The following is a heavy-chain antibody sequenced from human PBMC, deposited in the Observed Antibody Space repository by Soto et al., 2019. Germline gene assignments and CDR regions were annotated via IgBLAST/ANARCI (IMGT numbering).Heavy chain of an antibody. J-gene: IGHJ3*01. CDR2: IGGRGNSA. Sequence: LSCAASGFIFTNYAMNWVRQAPGKGLEWVSVIGGRGNSAYYADSVQGRFTISRDNSKNTLSLQMSSLTADDTAIYYCVREGRGSFDFWGRGTMVTVSS. D-gene: IGHD5-12*01. CDR1: GFIFTNYA. CDR3: VREGRGSFDF. V-gene: IGHV3-23*01.